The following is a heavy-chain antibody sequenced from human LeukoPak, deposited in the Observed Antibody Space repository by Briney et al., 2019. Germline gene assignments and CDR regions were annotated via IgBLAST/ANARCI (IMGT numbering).Heavy chain of an antibody. CDR3: AKAPTLGYCSSTSCYGHSRGYGFFDS. Sequence: PGGSLRLSCAASGFTFSSYSMNWVRQAPGKGLEWVSSISSSSSYIYYADSVKGRFTISRDNSKNTLYLQMNTLRAEDTAVYYCAKAPTLGYCSSTSCYGHSRGYGFFDSWGQGTLVTVSS. D-gene: IGHD2-2*01. V-gene: IGHV3-21*04. J-gene: IGHJ4*02. CDR1: GFTFSSYS. CDR2: ISSSSSYI.